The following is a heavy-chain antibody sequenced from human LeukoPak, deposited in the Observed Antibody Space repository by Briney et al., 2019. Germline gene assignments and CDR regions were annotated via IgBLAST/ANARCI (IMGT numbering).Heavy chain of an antibody. CDR2: IYTSGST. V-gene: IGHV4-61*02. CDR3: ARGSALAVAGAVDY. J-gene: IGHJ4*02. D-gene: IGHD6-19*01. Sequence: SETLSLTCTVTGGSISSGSYYWRWIRQPAGKGLEWIGRIYTSGSTNYNPSLKSRVTISVDTSKNQFSLKLSSVTAADTAVYYCARGSALAVAGAVDYWGQGTLVTVSS. CDR1: GGSISSGSYY.